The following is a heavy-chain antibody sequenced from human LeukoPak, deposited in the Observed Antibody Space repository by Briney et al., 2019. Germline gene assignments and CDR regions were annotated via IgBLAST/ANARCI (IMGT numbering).Heavy chain of an antibody. CDR3: ARCEYSFDY. CDR1: GGSISSYY. J-gene: IGHJ4*02. D-gene: IGHD5-18*01. CDR2: IHYSGST. Sequence: SETLSLTCIVSGGSISSYYWSWIRQPPGKGLEWIGYIHYSGSTNYNPSLKGRVTISVDSSKNQFSLKLSSVTAADTAVYYCARCEYSFDYWGQGTLVTVSS. V-gene: IGHV4-59*01.